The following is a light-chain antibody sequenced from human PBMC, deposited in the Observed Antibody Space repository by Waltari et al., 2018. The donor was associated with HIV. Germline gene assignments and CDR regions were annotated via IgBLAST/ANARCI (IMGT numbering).Light chain of an antibody. CDR2: DSS. V-gene: IGKV3D-20*01. CDR1: QSVRSTS. J-gene: IGKJ5*01. CDR3: HNYDTTRPLA. Sequence: VLMQSPPTLCLSPGETATLSCGTSQSVRSTSLAWYQHRPGLAPRLVIYDSSTRATDIPARFYGSGSGTDFTPTINKRVPEDSALYYCHNYDTTRPLAFGHGTRLEI.